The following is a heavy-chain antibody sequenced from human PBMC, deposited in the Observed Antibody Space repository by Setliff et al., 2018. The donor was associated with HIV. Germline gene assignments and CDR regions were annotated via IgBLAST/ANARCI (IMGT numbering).Heavy chain of an antibody. CDR3: ARDSGGYNYGFAVGSFDY. Sequence: PSETLSLTCAVSGYSISSGYYWGWIRQPPGRGLEWIGYISYSGLTYYNPSLKSRPTISGDTSQNQFSLQLTSVTTADTAVYYCARDSGGYNYGFAVGSFDYWGQGALVTVSS. CDR2: ISYSGLT. CDR1: GYSISSGYY. J-gene: IGHJ4*02. D-gene: IGHD5-18*01. V-gene: IGHV4-38-2*02.